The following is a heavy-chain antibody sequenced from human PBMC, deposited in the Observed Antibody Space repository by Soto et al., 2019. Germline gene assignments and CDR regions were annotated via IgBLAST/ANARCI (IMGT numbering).Heavy chain of an antibody. D-gene: IGHD3-22*01. CDR3: ARVPSVVTPGNGYYNFDF. CDR1: GYSFTYYW. CDR2: IYPNDADT. Sequence: PGESLKISCKGSGYSFTYYWIAWVRQRPGKDLEWMGIIYPNDADTRYNPSFQGQVTISADKSISTAYLQWTSLKTSDTAMYYCARVPSVVTPGNGYYNFDFWGQGTLVTVSS. J-gene: IGHJ4*02. V-gene: IGHV5-51*01.